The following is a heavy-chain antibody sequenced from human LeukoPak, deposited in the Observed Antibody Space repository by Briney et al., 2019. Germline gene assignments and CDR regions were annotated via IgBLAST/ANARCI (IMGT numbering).Heavy chain of an antibody. J-gene: IGHJ4*02. CDR3: AKDYPGYGISDY. V-gene: IGHV3-23*01. D-gene: IGHD4-17*01. CDR2: IISSGGST. CDR1: GFTFSSYA. Sequence: GGSLRLSCAASGFTFSSYAMSWVRQAPGKGLEWVSAIISSGGSTYYADSVKGRFTISRDNSKNTLYLQMNSLRAEDTAVYYCAKDYPGYGISDYWGQGTLVTVSS.